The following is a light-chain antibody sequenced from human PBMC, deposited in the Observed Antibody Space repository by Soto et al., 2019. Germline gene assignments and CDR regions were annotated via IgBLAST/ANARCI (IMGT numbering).Light chain of an antibody. V-gene: IGLV2-14*01. J-gene: IGLJ1*01. CDR1: SSDVGGYNY. Sequence: QSALTQPDSVSGSPGQSITISCTGTSSDVGGYNYVSWYQQHPGKAPKLMIYDVSNRPSGVSNRFSGSKSGNTASLTISGLQAEDEADYYCSSYTSSSILSVFGTGTKLTVL. CDR2: DVS. CDR3: SSYTSSSILSV.